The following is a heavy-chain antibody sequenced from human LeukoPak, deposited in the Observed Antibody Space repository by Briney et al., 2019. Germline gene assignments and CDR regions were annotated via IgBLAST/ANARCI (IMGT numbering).Heavy chain of an antibody. D-gene: IGHD1-26*01. CDR3: AKGSREWELLDAFDI. Sequence: GGSLRLSCAASGFTFSSYSMNWVRQAPGKGLEWVSGISGSGSRTDYADSVKGRFTISRDNAKNTLYLQMNSLRAEDTAAYYCAKGSREWELLDAFDIWGQGTMVTVSS. J-gene: IGHJ3*02. CDR2: ISGSGSRT. V-gene: IGHV3-23*01. CDR1: GFTFSSYS.